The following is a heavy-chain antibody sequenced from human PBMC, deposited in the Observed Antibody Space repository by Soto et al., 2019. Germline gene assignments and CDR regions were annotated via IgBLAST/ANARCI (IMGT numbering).Heavy chain of an antibody. CDR2: IYYSGSS. CDR1: GGSIISGGYF. J-gene: IGHJ4*02. D-gene: IGHD2-2*01. Sequence: QVQLQESGPGLVKPSQTLSLTCTVSGGSIISGGYFWSWIRQHPGKGLEWIGYIYYSGSSYYNPSLKSRVTISVDTSKNQFSLNLSSVTAADTAVYYCARAHIIPAAAFDYWGQGTLVTVSS. CDR3: ARAHIIPAAAFDY. V-gene: IGHV4-31*03.